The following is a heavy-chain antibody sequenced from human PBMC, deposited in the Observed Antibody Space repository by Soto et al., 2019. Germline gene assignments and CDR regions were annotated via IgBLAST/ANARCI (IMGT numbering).Heavy chain of an antibody. D-gene: IGHD6-19*01. J-gene: IGHJ4*02. CDR1: GFTFSNFP. Sequence: QVQLVESGGGVVQPGRSLRLYCVASGFTFSNFPIHWVRQAPGKGLEWVTVISYDGSDEYYADSVKGRFTISRDNSKNTLYLQMNSLRPEDSGLYFCARGGLGSGWYHFDSWGRGTLVTVSS. CDR3: ARGGLGSGWYHFDS. CDR2: ISYDGSDE. V-gene: IGHV3-30-3*01.